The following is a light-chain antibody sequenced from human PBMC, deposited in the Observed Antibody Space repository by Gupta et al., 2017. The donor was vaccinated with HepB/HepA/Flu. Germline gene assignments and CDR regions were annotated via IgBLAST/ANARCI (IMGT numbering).Light chain of an antibody. CDR2: DVI. V-gene: IGLV2-11*01. CDR1: STDFGSGDS. Sequence: SGLPQPRSVSGSPGQSVTISCNGTSTDFGSGDSISWYAQSAGGSPRLLIYDVIKRAPGIPARFSASYSALSASLTISGLQPEDECDYFCSSFPKNQVLLFGSGTAVTVL. CDR3: SSFPKNQVLL. J-gene: IGLJ1*01.